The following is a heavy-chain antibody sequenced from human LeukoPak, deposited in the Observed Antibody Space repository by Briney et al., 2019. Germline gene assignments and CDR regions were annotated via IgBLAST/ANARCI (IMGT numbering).Heavy chain of an antibody. CDR1: GYSFTSQW. V-gene: IGHV5-51*01. J-gene: IGHJ4*02. D-gene: IGHD2-15*01. Sequence: GESLKISCKGSGYSFTSQWIGWVRQMPGKGLEWMGFIYPGDSDTRYSPSFRGQVTISVDKSISTAYLQWSSLKASDTAMNYCARLPRHCSGGSCHSINYWGQGTLVTVSS. CDR2: IYPGDSDT. CDR3: ARLPRHCSGGSCHSINY.